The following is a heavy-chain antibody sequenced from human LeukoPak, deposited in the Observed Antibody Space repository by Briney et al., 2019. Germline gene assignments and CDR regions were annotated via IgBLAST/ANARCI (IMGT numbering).Heavy chain of an antibody. CDR1: GFTFGDYA. J-gene: IGHJ5*02. D-gene: IGHD3-3*01. V-gene: IGHV3-49*05. CDR2: IRSKAYGGTT. Sequence: NPGRSLRLSCTASGFTFGDYAMSWLRQAPGKGLEWVGFIRSKAYGGTTEYAASVKGRFTISRDDSKSIAYLQMNSLKTEDTAVYYCTRDADYYYDFWSGYSGWFDPWGQGTLVTVSS. CDR3: TRDADYYYDFWSGYSGWFDP.